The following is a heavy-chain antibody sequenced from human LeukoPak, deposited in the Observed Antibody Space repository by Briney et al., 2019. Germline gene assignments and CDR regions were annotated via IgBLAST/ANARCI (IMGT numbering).Heavy chain of an antibody. CDR3: ARGSHGEYQLLHSGGWFDP. Sequence: SETLSLNCAVYGGSFSGYYWSWIRQPPGKGLEWIGEINHSGSTNYNPSLKSRVTISVDTSKNQFSLKLSSVTAADTAVYYCARGSHGEYQLLHSGGWFDPWGQGTLVTVSS. V-gene: IGHV4-34*01. CDR1: GGSFSGYY. D-gene: IGHD2-2*01. CDR2: INHSGST. J-gene: IGHJ5*02.